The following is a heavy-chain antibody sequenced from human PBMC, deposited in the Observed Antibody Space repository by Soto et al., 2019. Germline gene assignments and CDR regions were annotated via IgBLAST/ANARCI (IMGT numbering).Heavy chain of an antibody. CDR2: IGPESGAT. CDR3: GRGRSGQIFVFY. Sequence: VASVKVSCKASGYTFTGHYIHWVRQAPEQGPEWMGEIGPESGATRYAQKFQGRVTMTRDMSITTVYMELNNLSPDDTAVYYCGRGRSGQIFVFYWGQGTPVTVYS. D-gene: IGHD1-26*01. J-gene: IGHJ4*02. V-gene: IGHV1-2*02. CDR1: GYTFTGHY.